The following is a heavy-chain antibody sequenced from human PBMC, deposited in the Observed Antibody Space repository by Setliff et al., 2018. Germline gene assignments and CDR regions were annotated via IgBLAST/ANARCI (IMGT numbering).Heavy chain of an antibody. Sequence: SETLSLTCTVSGGSISSSSHYWGWIRQPPGKGLEWIGSIYYRGSTYYNPSLKSRVTISIDTSKNQFSLKLSSVTAADTAVYYCARDLYDYVWGTYRYHDAFDIWGQGTMVTVSS. CDR1: GGSISSSSHY. D-gene: IGHD3-16*02. V-gene: IGHV4-39*07. J-gene: IGHJ3*02. CDR2: IYYRGST. CDR3: ARDLYDYVWGTYRYHDAFDI.